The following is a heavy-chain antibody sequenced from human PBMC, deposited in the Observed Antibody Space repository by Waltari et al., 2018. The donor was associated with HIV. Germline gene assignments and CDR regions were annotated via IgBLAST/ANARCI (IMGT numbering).Heavy chain of an antibody. CDR1: GSTFTGYY. CDR3: ADCNGGNCYPEH. J-gene: IGHJ1*01. D-gene: IGHD2-15*01. V-gene: IGHV1-2*02. CDR2: INPNSGGS. Sequence: QVQLVQSGAEVKEPGASVKVSCKASGSTFTGYYIHWVRQAPGQGLDWMGWINPNSGGSNYAQKFQGRGTMTRDTSINTVYLELSRLRSDDAAVYYGADCNGGNCYPEHWGQGTLVTVSS.